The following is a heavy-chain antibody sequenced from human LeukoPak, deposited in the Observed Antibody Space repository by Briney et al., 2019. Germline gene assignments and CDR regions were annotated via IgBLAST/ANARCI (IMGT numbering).Heavy chain of an antibody. CDR3: ARGRTVLVIAIPHLPEPGFDY. J-gene: IGHJ4*02. V-gene: IGHV1-2*02. Sequence: ASVKVSCKASGYTFIGHYMNWVRQAPGQGLEWMGWINPNSGDTNYAQKFQGRVTMTRDTSISTAYMELSRLRSDDTAVYYCARGRTVLVIAIPHLPEPGFDYWGQGTLVTVSS. CDR2: INPNSGDT. D-gene: IGHD2-21*01. CDR1: GYTFIGHY.